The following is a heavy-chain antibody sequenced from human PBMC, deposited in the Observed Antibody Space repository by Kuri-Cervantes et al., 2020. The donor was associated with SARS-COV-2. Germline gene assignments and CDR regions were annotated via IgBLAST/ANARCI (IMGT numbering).Heavy chain of an antibody. CDR3: ARDTYYDFWSGYYPRDASDI. Sequence: GGSLRLSCAASGFTFSSYGMHWVRQAPGKGLEWVAFIRYDGSNKYYADSVKGRFTISRDNSKNTLYLQMNGLRAEDTAVYYCARDTYYDFWSGYYPRDASDIWGQGTMVTVSS. J-gene: IGHJ3*02. CDR2: IRYDGSNK. D-gene: IGHD3-3*01. CDR1: GFTFSSYG. V-gene: IGHV3-30*02.